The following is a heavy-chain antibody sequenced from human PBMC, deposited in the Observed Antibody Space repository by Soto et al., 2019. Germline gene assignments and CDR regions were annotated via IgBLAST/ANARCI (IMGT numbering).Heavy chain of an antibody. CDR2: INPNSGGT. Sequence: ASVKGSCKASGYTFTGYYMHWVRQAPGQGLEWMGWINPNSGGTNYAQKVQGRVTMTRDTSISTAYMELSRLRSDDTAVYYCNVITFGGVIVNDYWGQGTLVTVSS. J-gene: IGHJ4*02. D-gene: IGHD3-16*02. CDR3: NVITFGGVIVNDY. V-gene: IGHV1-2*02. CDR1: GYTFTGYY.